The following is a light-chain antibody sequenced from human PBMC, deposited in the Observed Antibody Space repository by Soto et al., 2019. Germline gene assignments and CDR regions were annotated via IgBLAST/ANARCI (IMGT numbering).Light chain of an antibody. J-gene: IGKJ2*01. CDR3: QQYGSSPPMYT. Sequence: EIVLTQSPGTLSLSPGQRATLSCRTSQSVSSSYLAWYQQKCGQAPRLLIYGASSMATGIPDRFSGSGSGTDFTLTISRLEPEDFAVYYCQQYGSSPPMYTFGQGTNLEIK. V-gene: IGKV3-20*01. CDR2: GAS. CDR1: QSVSSSY.